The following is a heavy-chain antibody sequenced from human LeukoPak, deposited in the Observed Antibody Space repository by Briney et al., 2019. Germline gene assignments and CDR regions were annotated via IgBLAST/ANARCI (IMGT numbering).Heavy chain of an antibody. J-gene: IGHJ3*02. CDR2: INPNSGGT. Sequence: GASVKVSCKASGYTFTSYYMHWVRQAPGQGLEWMGRINPNSGGTNYAQKFQGRVTMTRDMSISTAYMELSRLRSDDTAVYYCARANTAASAFDIWGQGTMVTVSS. V-gene: IGHV1-2*06. CDR1: GYTFTSYY. D-gene: IGHD5-18*01. CDR3: ARANTAASAFDI.